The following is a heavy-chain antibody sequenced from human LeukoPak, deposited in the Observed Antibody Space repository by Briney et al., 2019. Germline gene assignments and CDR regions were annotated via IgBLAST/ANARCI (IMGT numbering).Heavy chain of an antibody. CDR3: ARGSWFGEFHMDV. V-gene: IGHV1-69*13. Sequence: SVKVSCKASGGTFSSYAISWVRQAPGQGLEWMGGIIPIFGTANYPQKFQGRVTITAGESTSTAYMELSSLRSEDTAVYYCARGSWFGEFHMDVWGKGTTVTISS. CDR2: IIPIFGTA. D-gene: IGHD3-10*01. J-gene: IGHJ6*03. CDR1: GGTFSSYA.